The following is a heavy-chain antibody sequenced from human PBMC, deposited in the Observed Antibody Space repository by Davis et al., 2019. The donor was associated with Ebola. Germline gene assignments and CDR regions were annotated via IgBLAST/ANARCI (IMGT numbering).Heavy chain of an antibody. Sequence: AASVKVSCKASGYIFTSYDINWVRQATGQGLEWMGWMNPNSGNTGYARKFQDRVTMTRDTSMNTAYMELSSLRSEDTAVYCCARRRWSSSGCIFSWGQGTMVTVSS. D-gene: IGHD3-22*01. CDR2: MNPNSGNT. V-gene: IGHV1-8*01. CDR1: GYIFTSYD. CDR3: ARRRWSSSGCIFS. J-gene: IGHJ3*01.